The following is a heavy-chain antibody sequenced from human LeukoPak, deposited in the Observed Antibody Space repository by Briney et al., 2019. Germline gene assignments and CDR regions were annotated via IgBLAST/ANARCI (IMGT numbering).Heavy chain of an antibody. CDR3: AGGNYDSSGYYDY. D-gene: IGHD3-22*01. CDR2: ISGSGGST. J-gene: IGHJ4*02. V-gene: IGHV3-23*01. Sequence: GGSLRLSCAASGFTFSSYAMSWVRQAPGKGLEWVSAISGSGGSTYYADSVKGRFTISRDNSKNTLYLQMNSLRAEDTAVYYCAGGNYDSSGYYDYWGQGTLVTVSS. CDR1: GFTFSSYA.